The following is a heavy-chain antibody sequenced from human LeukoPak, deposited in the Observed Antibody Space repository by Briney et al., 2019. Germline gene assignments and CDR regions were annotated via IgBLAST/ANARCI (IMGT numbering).Heavy chain of an antibody. CDR2: IYCGGST. D-gene: IGHD2-15*01. Sequence: SETLSLTCTVSGGSTSSSSYYWGWIRQPPGKGLEWIGSIYCGGSTYYNPSLKSRVTISVDTSKNQFCLKLSSVTAADTAVYYCAREGRVVVAATSYNWFDPWGQGTLVTVSS. CDR1: GGSTSSSSYY. V-gene: IGHV4-39*07. J-gene: IGHJ5*02. CDR3: AREGRVVVAATSYNWFDP.